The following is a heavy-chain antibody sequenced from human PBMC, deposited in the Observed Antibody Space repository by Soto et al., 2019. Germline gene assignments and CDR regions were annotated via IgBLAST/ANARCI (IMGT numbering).Heavy chain of an antibody. V-gene: IGHV3-48*01. Sequence: GGSLRLSCAASGYSFDAYIMNWVRQAPGKGLEWVSSINPRGLTKFYADSVRGRFTISRDDASSSLFLQMNNLRAEDTAVYYCATWYGNHYFGLDVWGQGTTVTVSS. J-gene: IGHJ6*02. CDR3: ATWYGNHYFGLDV. CDR2: INPRGLTK. D-gene: IGHD6-13*01. CDR1: GYSFDAYI.